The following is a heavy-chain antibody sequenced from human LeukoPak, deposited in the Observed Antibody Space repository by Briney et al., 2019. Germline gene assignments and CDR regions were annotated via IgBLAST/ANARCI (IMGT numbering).Heavy chain of an antibody. J-gene: IGHJ4*02. V-gene: IGHV4-61*02. CDR3: ARGHLGDPLRSPNSNDY. Sequence: SETLSLTCTVSGGSISSGSYYWSWIRQPAGKGLEWIGRIYTSGSTNYNPSLKSRATISVDTSKNQFSLKLSSVTAADTAVYYCARGHLGDPLRSPNSNDYWGQGTLVTVST. D-gene: IGHD3-16*01. CDR2: IYTSGST. CDR1: GGSISSGSYY.